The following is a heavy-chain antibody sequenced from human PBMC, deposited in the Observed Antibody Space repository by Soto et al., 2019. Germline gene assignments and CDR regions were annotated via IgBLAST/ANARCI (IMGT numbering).Heavy chain of an antibody. V-gene: IGHV5-51*01. J-gene: IGHJ4*02. CDR1: GYDFFGYW. CDR3: ARPSDVGLASSFEY. CDR2: IYPGNSNT. Sequence: PGESLKISCQGSGYDFFGYWIGWVRQMPGTGLEWMGIIYPGNSNTRYSPSFEGQVTMSADKSINTAYLQWSSLRASDTAIYFCARPSDVGLASSFEYWGQGTRVTVSS.